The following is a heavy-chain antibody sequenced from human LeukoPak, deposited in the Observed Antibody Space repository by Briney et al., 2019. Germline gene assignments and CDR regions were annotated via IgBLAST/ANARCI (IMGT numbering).Heavy chain of an antibody. CDR2: IYSGGST. J-gene: IGHJ3*02. Sequence: GGSLRLSCAASGFTFSSYWMSWVRQAPGKGLEWVSVIYSGGSTYYADSVKGRFTISRDNSKNTLYLQMNSLRAEDTAVYYCASGLDTAMVLGDAFDIWGQGTMVTVSS. D-gene: IGHD5-18*01. CDR1: GFTFSSYW. V-gene: IGHV3-53*01. CDR3: ASGLDTAMVLGDAFDI.